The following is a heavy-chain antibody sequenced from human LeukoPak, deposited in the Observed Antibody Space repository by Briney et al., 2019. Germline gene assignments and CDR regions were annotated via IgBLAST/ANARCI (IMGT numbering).Heavy chain of an antibody. J-gene: IGHJ5*02. V-gene: IGHV3-21*01. Sequence: GGSLRLSCAASGFTFSSYSMNWVRQAPGKGLEWVSSISSSSSYIYHADSVKGRFTISRDNAKNSLYLQMNSLRAEDTAVYYCAREETASFDPWGQGTLVTVSS. CDR1: GFTFSSYS. D-gene: IGHD5-24*01. CDR2: ISSSSSYI. CDR3: AREETASFDP.